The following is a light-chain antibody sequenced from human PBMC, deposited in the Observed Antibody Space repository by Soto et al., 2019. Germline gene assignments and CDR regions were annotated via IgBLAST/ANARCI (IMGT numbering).Light chain of an antibody. V-gene: IGKV3-20*01. CDR1: QSISSNY. Sequence: EIVLTQSPGTLSLSPGERVTLSCRASQSISSNYLAWYQHKPGQAPRLLIYGASSRASGISDRFSGSGSGTEFTLSINRLDPEDFAIYYCQQYGSSPGTFGPGTKVEIK. CDR2: GAS. CDR3: QQYGSSPGT. J-gene: IGKJ1*01.